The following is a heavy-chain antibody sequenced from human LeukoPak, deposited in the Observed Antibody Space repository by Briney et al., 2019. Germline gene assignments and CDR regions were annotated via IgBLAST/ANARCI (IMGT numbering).Heavy chain of an antibody. V-gene: IGHV4-61*05. D-gene: IGHD3-3*01. CDR2: IYYSGST. CDR3: AGMVLRFLEWLPFDP. J-gene: IGHJ5*02. CDR1: GGSISSSSYY. Sequence: SETLSLTCTVSGGSISSSSYYWGWIRQPPGKGLEWIGYIYYSGSTNYNPSLKSRVTISVDTSKNQFSLKLSSVTAADTAVYYCAGMVLRFLEWLPFDPWGQGTLVTVSS.